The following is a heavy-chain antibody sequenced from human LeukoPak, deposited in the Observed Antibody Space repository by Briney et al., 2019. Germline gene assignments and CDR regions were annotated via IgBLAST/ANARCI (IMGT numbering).Heavy chain of an antibody. D-gene: IGHD3-16*01. CDR1: GGSISSGGYS. V-gene: IGHV4-30-4*07. CDR3: ARHSWGGYYFDY. CDR2: IFHSGGT. J-gene: IGHJ4*02. Sequence: SQTLSLTCAVSGGSISSGGYSWSWIRQPPGKGVEWIGYIFHSGGTDYNPSLKSRLTISTDTPKNQFYLKLSSVTAADTAVYYCARHSWGGYYFDYWGQGILVTVSS.